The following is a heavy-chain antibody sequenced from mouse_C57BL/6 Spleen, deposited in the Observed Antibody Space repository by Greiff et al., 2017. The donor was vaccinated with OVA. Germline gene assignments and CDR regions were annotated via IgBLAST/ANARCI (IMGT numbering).Heavy chain of an antibody. J-gene: IGHJ3*01. CDR2: ISDGGSYT. CDR3: AQTPGFAY. V-gene: IGHV5-4*03. Sequence: EVKLMESGGGLVKPGGSLKLSCAASGFTFSSYAMSWVRQTPEKRLEWVATISDGGSYTYYPDNVKGRFTISRDNAKNNLYLQMSHLKSEDTAMYYCAQTPGFAYWGQGTLVTVSA. CDR1: GFTFSSYA.